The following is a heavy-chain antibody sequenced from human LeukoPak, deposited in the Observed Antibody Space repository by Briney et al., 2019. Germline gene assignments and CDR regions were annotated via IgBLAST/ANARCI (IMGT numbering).Heavy chain of an antibody. D-gene: IGHD3-16*01. V-gene: IGHV3-23*01. CDR3: AKGLRTGVGPYMGYNYYMDV. CDR2: INDNGADT. CDR1: GFTFSSYA. Sequence: PGGSLRLSCAASGFTFSSYAMSWVRQAPGKGLKWVSTINDNGADTYYADSVKGRFTISRDNSYNTVSLQMNSLRDEDTGAYYCAKGLRTGVGPYMGYNYYMDVWGKGATVTVSS. J-gene: IGHJ6*03.